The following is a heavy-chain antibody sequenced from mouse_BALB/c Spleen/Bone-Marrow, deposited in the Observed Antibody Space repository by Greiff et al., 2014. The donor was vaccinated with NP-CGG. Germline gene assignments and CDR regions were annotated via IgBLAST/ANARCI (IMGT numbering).Heavy chain of an antibody. V-gene: IGHV1-5*01. CDR3: TRRTATLDY. J-gene: IGHJ2*01. CDR1: GYSFTSYW. D-gene: IGHD1-2*01. Sequence: EVKLMESGTVLARPGASVKMSCKASGYSFTSYWIHWVKQRPGQGLEWIGAIYPGDSDTSFNQKLKDKAKLTAVTSASTAYMELSSLTNEDSAVYYCTRRTATLDYWGQGTTLTVSS. CDR2: IYPGDSDT.